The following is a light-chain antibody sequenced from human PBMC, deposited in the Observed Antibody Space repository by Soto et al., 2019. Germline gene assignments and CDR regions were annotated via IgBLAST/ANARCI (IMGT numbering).Light chain of an antibody. CDR3: QQYGSSPLT. Sequence: EILLTQSPGTLSLSPGERATLSCRASESVSDNYLAWYQQRSGQAPRLVIYGASSRASAVPDRFSGSGSGADFTLTISRLEPEDFAVYYCQQYGSSPLTFGGGTKVDIK. J-gene: IGKJ4*01. CDR2: GAS. CDR1: ESVSDNY. V-gene: IGKV3-20*01.